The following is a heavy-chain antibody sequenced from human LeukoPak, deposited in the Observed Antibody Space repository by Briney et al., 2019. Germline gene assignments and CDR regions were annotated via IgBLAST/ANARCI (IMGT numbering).Heavy chain of an antibody. CDR3: ATGQGYTYGVPYFDY. V-gene: IGHV3-48*03. J-gene: IGHJ4*02. Sequence: GGSLRLSCAASGFTFSSSEMNWVRQAPGKGLEWVSYISTSGISIYYADSVKGRFTISRDDAKNSLYLQMTSLRAEDTAVYYCATGQGYTYGVPYFDYWGQGTLVTVSA. CDR1: GFTFSSSE. D-gene: IGHD5-18*01. CDR2: ISTSGISI.